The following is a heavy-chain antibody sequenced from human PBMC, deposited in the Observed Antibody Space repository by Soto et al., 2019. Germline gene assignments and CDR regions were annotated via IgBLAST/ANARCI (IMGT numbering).Heavy chain of an antibody. D-gene: IGHD6-19*01. CDR3: AAARSPYSSGPFDY. CDR1: GFTFSSYA. V-gene: IGHV3-30-3*01. Sequence: GGSLRLSCAASGFTFSSYAMHWVRQAPGKGLEWVAVISYDGSNKNYADSVKGRFTISRDNSKNTLYLQMNSLTAEDTAVYYCAAARSPYSSGPFDYWGQGTLVTVSS. CDR2: ISYDGSNK. J-gene: IGHJ4*02.